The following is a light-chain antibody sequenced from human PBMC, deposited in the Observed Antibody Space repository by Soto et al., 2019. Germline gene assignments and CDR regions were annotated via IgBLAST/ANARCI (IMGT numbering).Light chain of an antibody. CDR2: ANT. V-gene: IGLV1-40*01. Sequence: QAVVTQPPSVSGAPGQRVTIPCTGGSSDIGAGYDVHWYQQLPGTAPKLLIYANTNRPSGVPDRFSGSKSDTSASLAITGLQAEDEADYYCQSYDSSLSGSNVFGTGTKLTVL. CDR3: QSYDSSLSGSNV. J-gene: IGLJ1*01. CDR1: SSDIGAGYD.